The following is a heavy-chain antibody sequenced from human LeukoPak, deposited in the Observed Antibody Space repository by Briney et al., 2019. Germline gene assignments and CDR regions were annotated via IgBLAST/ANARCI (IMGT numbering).Heavy chain of an antibody. CDR2: ISSSSSYI. V-gene: IGHV3-21*01. D-gene: IGHD3-22*01. J-gene: IGHJ3*02. CDR3: ARGDYYDSSGYYWSRAFDI. Sequence: GGSLRLSCAASGFTFSSYSMNWVRQAPGKGLEWVSSISSSSSYIDYADSVKGRFTISRDNAKDSLYLQMNSLRAEDTAVYYCARGDYYDSSGYYWSRAFDIWGQGTMVTVSS. CDR1: GFTFSSYS.